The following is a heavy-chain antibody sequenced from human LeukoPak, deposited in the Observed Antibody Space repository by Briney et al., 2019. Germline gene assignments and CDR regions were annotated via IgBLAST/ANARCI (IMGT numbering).Heavy chain of an antibody. CDR2: IDSDGSET. CDR3: ARVDVWGSFRSHY. Sequence: GGSLRLSCAASGVTFSSYWMHWVRQAPGKGLMWVSRIDSDGSETSYADSVKGRFTISRDNAKNTLYLQMNSLRVEDTAVYYCARVDVWGSFRSHYRGQGTLVTVSS. J-gene: IGHJ4*02. D-gene: IGHD3-16*02. V-gene: IGHV3-74*01. CDR1: GVTFSSYW.